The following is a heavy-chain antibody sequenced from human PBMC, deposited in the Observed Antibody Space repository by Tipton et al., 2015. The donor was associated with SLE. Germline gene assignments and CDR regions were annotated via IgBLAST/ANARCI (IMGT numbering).Heavy chain of an antibody. V-gene: IGHV4-61*01. CDR1: GGSISSSSYY. CDR2: IYYSGST. Sequence: TLSLTCTVSGGSISSSSYYWGWIRQPPGKGLEWIGYIYYSGSTNYNPSLKSRVTISVDTSKNQFSLKLSSVTAADTAVYYCARDTAMAFDYWGQGTMVTVSS. D-gene: IGHD5-18*01. J-gene: IGHJ4*03. CDR3: ARDTAMAFDY.